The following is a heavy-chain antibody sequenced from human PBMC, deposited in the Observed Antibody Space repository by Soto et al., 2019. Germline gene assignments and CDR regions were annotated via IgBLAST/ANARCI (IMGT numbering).Heavy chain of an antibody. CDR3: ARIKRGYTFGSILDF. V-gene: IGHV4-59*12. D-gene: IGHD5-18*01. CDR1: GGTLTNYY. CDR2: VFYGGGG. J-gene: IGHJ6*02. Sequence: SETLSLTCTASGGTLTNYYWEWIRHPPGRRLISRGYVFYGGGGDCIPSLKSLVTISVDASEYRCSLQLRCVTAADTAIYYCARIKRGYTFGSILDFWGRGITVTVSS.